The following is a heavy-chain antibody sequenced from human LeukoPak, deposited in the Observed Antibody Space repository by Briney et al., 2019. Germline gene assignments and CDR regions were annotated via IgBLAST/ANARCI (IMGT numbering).Heavy chain of an antibody. Sequence: GGSLRLSCAASGFTFSSYEMHWVRQGTGKGLECVSAIGGAGDTYYQGSVKGRFTISRENAKNSVYLQMSSLRAGDTAVYYCAREMMGDDRGAFDTWGQGTMVTVSS. CDR3: AREMMGDDRGAFDT. CDR1: GFTFSSYE. V-gene: IGHV3-13*01. CDR2: IGGAGDT. J-gene: IGHJ3*02. D-gene: IGHD1-26*01.